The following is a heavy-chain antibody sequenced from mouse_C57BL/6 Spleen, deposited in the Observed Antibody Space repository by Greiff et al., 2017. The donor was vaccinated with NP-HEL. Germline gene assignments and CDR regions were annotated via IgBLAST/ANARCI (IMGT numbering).Heavy chain of an antibody. V-gene: IGHV1-76*01. Sequence: VQLQQSGAELVRPGASVKLSCKASGYTFTDYYIHWVKQRPGQGLEWIARIYPGSGNTYYNEKFKGKATLTAEKSSSTAYMQLSSLTSEDSAVYFCARGEWGYDGAFAYWGQGTLVTVSA. D-gene: IGHD2-2*01. CDR3: ARGEWGYDGAFAY. J-gene: IGHJ3*01. CDR1: GYTFTDYY. CDR2: IYPGSGNT.